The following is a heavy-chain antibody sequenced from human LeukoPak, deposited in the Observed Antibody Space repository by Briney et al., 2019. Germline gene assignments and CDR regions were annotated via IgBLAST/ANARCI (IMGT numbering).Heavy chain of an antibody. J-gene: IGHJ6*03. D-gene: IGHD2-2*01. Sequence: PSETLSLTCAVHGGPFSGYYWSWIRQPPGKGLEWIGEINHSGSTNYNPSLKSRVTISVDTSKNQFSLKLSSVTAADTAVYYCARGNMVVVPAARGYYYYVDVWGKGTTVTVSS. CDR2: INHSGST. CDR3: ARGNMVVVPAARGYYYYVDV. V-gene: IGHV4-34*01. CDR1: GGPFSGYY.